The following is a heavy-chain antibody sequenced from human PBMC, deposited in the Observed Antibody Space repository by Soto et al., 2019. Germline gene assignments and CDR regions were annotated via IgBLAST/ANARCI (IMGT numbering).Heavy chain of an antibody. CDR1: GCTFSSYA. CDR2: IIPIFGTA. CDR3: ARGRLCSGGSCYYY. V-gene: IGHV1-69*13. J-gene: IGHJ4*02. D-gene: IGHD2-15*01. Sequence: SVKVSCKASGCTFSSYAISWVRQAPGQGLEWMGGIIPIFGTANYAQKFQGRVTITADESTSTAYMELSSLRSEDTAVYYCARGRLCSGGSCYYYWGQGTLVTVSS.